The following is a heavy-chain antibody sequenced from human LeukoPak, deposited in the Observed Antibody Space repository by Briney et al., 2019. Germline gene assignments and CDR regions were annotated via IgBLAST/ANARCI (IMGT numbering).Heavy chain of an antibody. D-gene: IGHD6-19*01. J-gene: IGHJ4*02. CDR1: GGSFSGYY. CDR3: ARAYSSGWLRY. CDR2: INHSGST. V-gene: IGHV4-34*01. Sequence: SETLSLTCAVYGGSFSGYYWSWIRQPPGKGLEWIGEINHSGSTNYNPSLKSRVTISVDTSKNQFSLKLSSVTAADTAVYYCARAYSSGWLRYWGQGTLVTVSS.